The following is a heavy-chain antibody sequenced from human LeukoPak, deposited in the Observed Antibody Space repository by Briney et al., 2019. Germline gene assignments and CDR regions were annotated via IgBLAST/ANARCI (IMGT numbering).Heavy chain of an antibody. CDR2: IIPISGTA. J-gene: IGHJ5*02. CDR1: GGTFSSYA. D-gene: IGHD6-13*01. V-gene: IGHV1-69*13. Sequence: SVKFSCKASGGTFSSYAISWVRQAPGQGLEWMGGIIPISGTANYAQKFRGRVTITADESTSTAYMELSSLRSEDTAVYYCAVAAADWFDPWGQGTLVTVSS. CDR3: AVAAADWFDP.